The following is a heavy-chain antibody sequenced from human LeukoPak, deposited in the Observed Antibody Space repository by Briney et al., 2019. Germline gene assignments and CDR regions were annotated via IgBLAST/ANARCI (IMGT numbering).Heavy chain of an antibody. CDR2: IYHSGST. D-gene: IGHD2-2*01. CDR3: ARRDQLLIHDY. Sequence: SETLSLTCAVYGYSISSGYYWGWIRQPPGKGLEWIGSIYHSGSTYYNPSLKSRVTISVDTSKNQFSLKLSSVTAADTAVYYCARRDQLLIHDYWGQGTLVTVSS. V-gene: IGHV4-38-2*01. J-gene: IGHJ4*02. CDR1: GYSISSGYY.